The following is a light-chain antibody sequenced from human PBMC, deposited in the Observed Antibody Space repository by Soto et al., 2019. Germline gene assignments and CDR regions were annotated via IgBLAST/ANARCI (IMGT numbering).Light chain of an antibody. CDR2: GAS. V-gene: IGKV3-20*01. CDR3: QQYGDSPIT. CDR1: QSVSSSY. J-gene: IGKJ5*01. Sequence: EIVLTQSPVTLSLSPGERATLSCRASQSVSSSYLAWYQKKPGQAPRLLIYGASSRATGIPDRFSGSGSGTDFTLTISRLEPEDFAVYYCQQYGDSPITFGQGTRLEIK.